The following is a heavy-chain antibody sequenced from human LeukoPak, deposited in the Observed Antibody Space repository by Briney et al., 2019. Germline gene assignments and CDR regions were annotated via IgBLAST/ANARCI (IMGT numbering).Heavy chain of an antibody. CDR3: TTEGYCSGDNCYSFDH. CDR2: IKGRTDGGTI. V-gene: IGHV3-15*01. D-gene: IGHD2-15*01. J-gene: IGHJ4*02. CDR1: GGSFSGYY. Sequence: ETLSLTCAVYGGSFSGYYWSWVRQAPGKGLEWVGRIKGRTDGGTIDYAAPVKGRFTISRADSKNTVYLQMNSLKTEDTAVYYCTTEGYCSGDNCYSFDHWGQGNLVTVSS.